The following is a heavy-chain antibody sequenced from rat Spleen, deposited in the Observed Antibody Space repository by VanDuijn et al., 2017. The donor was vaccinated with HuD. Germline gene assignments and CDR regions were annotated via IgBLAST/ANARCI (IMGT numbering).Heavy chain of an antibody. J-gene: IGHJ3*01. CDR3: TTARNRARFAY. Sequence: EVQLVESGGGLVQPGRSMKLSCAASGFTFSDYYMAWVRQAPTKGLEWVATFSYDGSTTYYRDSVKGRFTISRDNAKSSLYLQMDSLRSEDTATYYCTTARNRARFAYWGQGTLVTVSS. CDR2: FSYDGSTT. V-gene: IGHV5-20*01. D-gene: IGHD1-4*01. CDR1: GFTFSDYY.